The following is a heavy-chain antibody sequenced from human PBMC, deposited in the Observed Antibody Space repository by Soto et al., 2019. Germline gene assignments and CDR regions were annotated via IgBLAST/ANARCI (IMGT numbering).Heavy chain of an antibody. V-gene: IGHV4-59*01. J-gene: IGHJ4*02. CDR2: VDDSGST. CDR3: ARYRREAVAGYTLDN. Sequence: SETLSLTCTVSGGSISSNYWTWIRKPPGKGLEWIGYVDDSGSTNYNPSLKSRVTMSEDTSKSQFSLKENSMTAADTAAYYCARYRREAVAGYTLDNWGQGSLVTVSS. D-gene: IGHD2-15*01. CDR1: GGSISSNY.